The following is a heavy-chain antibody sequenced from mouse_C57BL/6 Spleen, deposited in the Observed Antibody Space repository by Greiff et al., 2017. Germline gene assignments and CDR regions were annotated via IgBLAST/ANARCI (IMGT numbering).Heavy chain of an antibody. D-gene: IGHD1-1*01. V-gene: IGHV1-69*01. Sequence: QVQLKQPGAELVMPGASVKLSCKASGYTFTSYWMHWVKQRPGQGLEWIGEIDPSDSYTNYNQKFKGKSTLTVDKSSSTAYMQLSGLKSEDSAVFYCARPPSNYYRTAWFAYWGQGTLVTVSA. J-gene: IGHJ3*01. CDR1: GYTFTSYW. CDR3: ARPPSNYYRTAWFAY. CDR2: IDPSDSYT.